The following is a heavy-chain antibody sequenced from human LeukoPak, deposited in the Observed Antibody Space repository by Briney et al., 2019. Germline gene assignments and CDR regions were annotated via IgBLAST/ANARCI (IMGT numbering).Heavy chain of an antibody. CDR1: GGSISSYY. V-gene: IGHV4-59*01. CDR3: ARGGLWFGELYEYYFDY. Sequence: SETLSLTCTVSGGSISSYYWSWIRQPPGKGLEWIGYIYYSGSTNYNPSLKSRVTIPVDTSKNQFSLKLSSVTAADTAVYYCARGGLWFGELYEYYFDYWGQGTLVTVSS. J-gene: IGHJ4*02. D-gene: IGHD3-10*01. CDR2: IYYSGST.